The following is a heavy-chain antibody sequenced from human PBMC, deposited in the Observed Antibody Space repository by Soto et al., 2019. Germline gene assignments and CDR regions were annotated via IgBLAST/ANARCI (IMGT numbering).Heavy chain of an antibody. Sequence: GGSLRLSCAASGFTFSSHTIHWVRQAPGKGLEWVAVIESDGRNKYYAESVKGRFFISRDNSQSTLWLQMNSLRVEDSAIYFCARQEDGLDYWGQGTLVTAPQ. D-gene: IGHD4-17*01. V-gene: IGHV3-30*04. CDR3: ARQEDGLDY. CDR2: IESDGRNK. CDR1: GFTFSSHT. J-gene: IGHJ4*02.